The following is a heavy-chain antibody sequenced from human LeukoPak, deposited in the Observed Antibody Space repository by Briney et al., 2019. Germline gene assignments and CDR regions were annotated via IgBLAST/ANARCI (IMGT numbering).Heavy chain of an antibody. V-gene: IGHV1-2*02. CDR1: GYTFTGYY. CDR3: ARAAAWFGELGDYFDY. Sequence: GASVKVSCKASGYTFTGYYMHWVRQAPGQGLEWMGWINPNSGGTNYAQKFQGRVTITADKSTSTAYMELSSLRSEDTAVYYCARAAAWFGELGDYFDYWGQGTLVTVSS. J-gene: IGHJ4*02. CDR2: INPNSGGT. D-gene: IGHD3-10*01.